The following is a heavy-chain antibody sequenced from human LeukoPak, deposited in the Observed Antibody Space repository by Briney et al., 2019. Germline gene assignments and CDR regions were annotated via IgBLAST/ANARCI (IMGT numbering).Heavy chain of an antibody. D-gene: IGHD6-19*01. V-gene: IGHV1-2*06. CDR2: INPNSGGT. Sequence: ASVKVSCKASGYTFTGYYMQWVRQAPRQGREWMGRINPNSGGTNYAQKFQGRVTMTRETSISRAYMELSRLRSDDTAVYYCARDQWLYSSGWYGYWGKGTLVTVSS. J-gene: IGHJ4*02. CDR1: GYTFTGYY. CDR3: ARDQWLYSSGWYGY.